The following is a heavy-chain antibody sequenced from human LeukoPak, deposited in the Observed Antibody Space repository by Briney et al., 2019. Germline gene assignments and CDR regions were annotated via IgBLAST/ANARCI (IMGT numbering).Heavy chain of an antibody. J-gene: IGHJ4*02. Sequence: GASVKVSCKASGGTFSSYAISWVRQAPGQGLEWMGGIIPIFGTANYAQKFQGRVTITTDESTSTAYMELSSLRSEDTAVYYCASTRSSGYYLFDYWGQGTLVTVSS. D-gene: IGHD3-22*01. V-gene: IGHV1-69*05. CDR3: ASTRSSGYYLFDY. CDR1: GGTFSSYA. CDR2: IIPIFGTA.